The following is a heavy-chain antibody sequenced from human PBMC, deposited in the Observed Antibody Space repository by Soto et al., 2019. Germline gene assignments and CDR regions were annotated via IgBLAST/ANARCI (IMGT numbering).Heavy chain of an antibody. CDR2: ISSSSSYT. V-gene: IGHV3-11*03. D-gene: IGHD7-27*01. CDR1: GFTFSDYY. Sequence: PGGSLRLSCAASGFTFSDYYMSWIRQAPGRGLECISYISSSSSYTNYADSVKGRFTISRDNAKNSLHLQMSSLRAEDTAVYYCARSPLTGELVPPPGVAVWGQRTTVPVS. J-gene: IGHJ6*02. CDR3: ARSPLTGELVPPPGVAV.